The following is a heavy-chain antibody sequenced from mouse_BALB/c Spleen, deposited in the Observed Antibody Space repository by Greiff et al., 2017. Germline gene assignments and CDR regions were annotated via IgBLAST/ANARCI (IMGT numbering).Heavy chain of an antibody. Sequence: VKLVESGPGLVAPSQSLSITCPVSGFSLPSYDISWIRQPPGKGLGWLGVIWTGGGTNYNSAFMSRLSISKDNSKSQVFLKMNSLQTDDTAIYYCVRKDYGNYSWFAYWGQGTLVTVSA. J-gene: IGHJ3*01. CDR2: IWTGGGT. D-gene: IGHD2-1*01. V-gene: IGHV2-9-2*01. CDR1: GFSLPSYD. CDR3: VRKDYGNYSWFAY.